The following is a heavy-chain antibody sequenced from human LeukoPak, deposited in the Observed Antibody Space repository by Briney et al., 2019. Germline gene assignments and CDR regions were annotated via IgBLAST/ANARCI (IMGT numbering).Heavy chain of an antibody. D-gene: IGHD1-26*01. CDR3: ARDVGGRIGASDI. CDR1: GGSFSGY. V-gene: IGHV4-34*01. Sequence: SETLSLTCAVYGGSFSGYWSWIRQPPGKGLEWIGEIHHSGSTNYNPSLKSRVTTSGDTSNNQFSLKLSSVTAADTAVYYCARDVGGRIGASDIWGQGTMVTVSS. CDR2: IHHSGST. J-gene: IGHJ3*02.